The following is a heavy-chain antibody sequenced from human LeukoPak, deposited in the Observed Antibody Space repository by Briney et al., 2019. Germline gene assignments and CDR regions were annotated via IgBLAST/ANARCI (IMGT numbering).Heavy chain of an antibody. CDR1: GFTFSRYA. V-gene: IGHV3-23*01. CDR3: AKGYYDYVWGSYYFDY. D-gene: IGHD3-16*01. J-gene: IGHJ4*02. CDR2: ISGSGGST. Sequence: GGSLRLSCAASGFTFSRYAMSWVRQAPGKGLEWVSAISGSGGSTYYADSVKGRFTISRDNSRDTLYLQMNSLRAEDTAVYYCAKGYYDYVWGSYYFDYWGQGTLVTVSS.